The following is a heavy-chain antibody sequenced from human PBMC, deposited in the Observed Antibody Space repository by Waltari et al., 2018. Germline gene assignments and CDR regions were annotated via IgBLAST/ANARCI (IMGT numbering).Heavy chain of an antibody. CDR2: ISGSGGRT. Sequence: EVQLVESGGGLVQPGGSLRLSCAASGFTFSSYAMSWVRQAPGKGLEWVSAISGSGGRTNNADSGKGRFTISRDNSKNTRYRKMNSRGAEETAVYYWATETGTTIDGGKETRVTVS. J-gene: IGHJ4*02. V-gene: IGHV3-23*04. CDR3: ATETGTTID. CDR1: GFTFSSYA. D-gene: IGHD1-7*01.